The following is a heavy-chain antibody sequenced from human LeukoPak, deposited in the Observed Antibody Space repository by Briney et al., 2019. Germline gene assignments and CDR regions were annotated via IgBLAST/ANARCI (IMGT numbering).Heavy chain of an antibody. CDR1: GHTFTGYY. D-gene: IGHD3-10*01. J-gene: IGHJ3*02. V-gene: IGHV1-2*02. CDR3: ARDSSRVGVRGALDI. Sequence: ASVKVSCKASGHTFTGYYMHWVRQAPGQGLEWVGWINPNSGGTNYAQKFQGRLTMTRDTSITTAYMELSRLRSDDTAVYYCARDSSRVGVRGALDIWGQGTMVTVSS. CDR2: INPNSGGT.